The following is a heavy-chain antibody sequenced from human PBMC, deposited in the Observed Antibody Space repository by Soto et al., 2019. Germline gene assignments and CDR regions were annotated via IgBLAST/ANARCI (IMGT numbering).Heavy chain of an antibody. V-gene: IGHV3-21*06. CDR1: GFTFTGYS. CDR3: ARESEDLTSNFDY. J-gene: IGHJ4*02. CDR2: ISSTTNYI. Sequence: EVQLVESGGGLVKPGGSLRLSCAASGFTFTGYSMNWVRQAPGKGLEWVSSISSTTNYIYYGDSMKGRFTISRDNAKNSLYLEMNSLRAEDTAVYYCARESEDLTSNFDYWGQGTLVTVSS.